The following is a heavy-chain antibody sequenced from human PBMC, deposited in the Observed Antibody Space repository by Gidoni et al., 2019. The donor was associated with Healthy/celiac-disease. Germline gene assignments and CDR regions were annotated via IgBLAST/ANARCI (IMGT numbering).Heavy chain of an antibody. CDR1: GFTFSSYG. CDR2: KWYDGSNK. J-gene: IGHJ4*02. V-gene: IGHV3-33*01. Sequence: QVQLVESGGGVVPPGRSLRLSCAASGFTFSSYGMHWVRQAPGKGLEWVAVKWYDGSNKYYADSVKGRFTISRDNSKNTLYRQMNSLRAEDTAVYYCARGATSLDYWGQGTLVTVSS. D-gene: IGHD5-12*01. CDR3: ARGATSLDY.